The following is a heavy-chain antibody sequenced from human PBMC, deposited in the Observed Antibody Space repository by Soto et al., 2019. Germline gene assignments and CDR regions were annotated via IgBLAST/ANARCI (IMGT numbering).Heavy chain of an antibody. CDR3: ARDIGSVVTLGFNFDY. D-gene: IGHD2-21*02. CDR2: ISAYNGNT. J-gene: IGHJ4*02. V-gene: IGHV1-18*01. CDR1: GYTFTSYG. Sequence: ASVKVSCKASGYTFTSYGISWVRQAPGQGLEWMGWISAYNGNTNYAQKLQGRVTMTTDTSTSTAYMELRSLRSDDTAVYYCARDIGSVVTLGFNFDYWGQGTLVTVSS.